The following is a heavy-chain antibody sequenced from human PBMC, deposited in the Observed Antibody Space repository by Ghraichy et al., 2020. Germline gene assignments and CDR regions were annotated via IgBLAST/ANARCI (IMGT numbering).Heavy chain of an antibody. D-gene: IGHD1-26*01. J-gene: IGHJ6*03. CDR2: VNPDSGNT. Sequence: ASVKVSCEASGYTFTSYDIHWVRQAPGQGLEWMGWVNPDSGNTGYSQKFQGRVTMTANTSTTTVYMELTSLKSEDTAVYYCARGTREALAFLLLGYNMDVGGRGTTVTVSS. CDR3: ARGTREALAFLLLGYNMDV. CDR1: GYTFTSYD. V-gene: IGHV1-8*01.